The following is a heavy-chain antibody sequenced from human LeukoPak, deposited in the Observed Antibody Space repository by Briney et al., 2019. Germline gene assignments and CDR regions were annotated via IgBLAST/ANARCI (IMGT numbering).Heavy chain of an antibody. CDR3: ARNIVGATTRWFDP. J-gene: IGHJ5*02. Sequence: ASVKVSCKASGYTSTGYYMHWVRQAPGQGLEWMGWINPNSGGTNYAQKFQGRVTMTRDTSISTAYMELSRLRSDDTAVYYCARNIVGATTRWFDPWGQGTLVTVSS. CDR2: INPNSGGT. CDR1: GYTSTGYY. V-gene: IGHV1-2*02. D-gene: IGHD1-26*01.